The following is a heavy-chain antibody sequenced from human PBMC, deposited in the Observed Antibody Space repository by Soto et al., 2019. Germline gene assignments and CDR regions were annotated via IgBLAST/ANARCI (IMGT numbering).Heavy chain of an antibody. Sequence: ASVKVSCKASGYTFTSYDINWVRQATGRGLEWMGWMNPNSGNTGYAQKFQGRVTMTRNTSISTAYMELSSLRSEDTAVYYCASCEGAGVVMDYWGQGTLVIVSS. CDR1: GYTFTSYD. J-gene: IGHJ4*02. CDR3: ASCEGAGVVMDY. D-gene: IGHD3-3*01. CDR2: MNPNSGNT. V-gene: IGHV1-8*01.